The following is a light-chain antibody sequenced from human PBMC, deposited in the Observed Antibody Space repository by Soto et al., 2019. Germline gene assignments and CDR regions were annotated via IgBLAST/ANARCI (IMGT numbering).Light chain of an antibody. CDR1: QSISDN. V-gene: IGKV3-15*01. Sequence: DIVMTQSPAILSVSLGERATLSCLASQSISDNLAWYQQRSGQAPRLLIYGASTRATGVPARFSGSGSGTEFTLTISSLQSDDFAISYCQQYKSGPPLTFGGGTKVE. CDR3: QQYKSGPPLT. J-gene: IGKJ4*01. CDR2: GAS.